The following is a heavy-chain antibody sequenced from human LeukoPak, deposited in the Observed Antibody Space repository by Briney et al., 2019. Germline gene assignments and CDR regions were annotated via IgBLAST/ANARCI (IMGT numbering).Heavy chain of an antibody. V-gene: IGHV5-51*01. Sequence: GESLKISCQGSGYDFSIYWLGWVRQMPGQGLEWMGIIYAGDSDARYSPSYEGQVTLSADTSTNTAYLQWNSLKSSDTGTYSCARAWNADYPPDYYCLDVWGKGTTVTVSS. CDR1: GYDFSIYW. D-gene: IGHD4-17*01. CDR2: IYAGDSDA. J-gene: IGHJ6*04. CDR3: ARAWNADYPPDYYCLDV.